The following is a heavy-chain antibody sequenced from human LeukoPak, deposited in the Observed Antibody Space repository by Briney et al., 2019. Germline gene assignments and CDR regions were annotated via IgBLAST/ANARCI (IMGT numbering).Heavy chain of an antibody. J-gene: IGHJ4*02. V-gene: IGHV4-4*07. CDR2: IYTSGST. CDR3: ARDGPLGLD. Sequence: SETLSLTCTVSGGSISNYYWNWIRQPAGKGLEWIGRIYTSGSTSYNPSLKSRVTRSVDTSQNQFSLKLSSVTAADTAVYYCARDGPLGLDWGQGTLVTVSS. CDR1: GGSISNYY.